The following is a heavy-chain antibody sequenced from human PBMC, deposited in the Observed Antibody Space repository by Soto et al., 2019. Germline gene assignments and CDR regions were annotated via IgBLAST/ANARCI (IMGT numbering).Heavy chain of an antibody. V-gene: IGHV3-30-3*01. Sequence: QVQLMESGGGVVQSGGSLRLSCAAPGFNFNIHALHWIRQAPGEGLEWVAVMSPGGNRQYYADSVKGRFTISRDTSKSTLYLHMTRLRPEDTAVYYCASGAAFYYDTSRYWGQGTLVTVAS. J-gene: IGHJ4*02. CDR1: GFNFNIHA. D-gene: IGHD3-22*01. CDR3: ASGAAFYYDTSRY. CDR2: MSPGGNRQ.